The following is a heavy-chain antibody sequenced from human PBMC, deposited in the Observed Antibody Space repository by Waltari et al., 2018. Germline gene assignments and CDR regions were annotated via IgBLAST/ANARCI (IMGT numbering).Heavy chain of an antibody. J-gene: IGHJ4*02. D-gene: IGHD6-19*01. Sequence: QLQLQESGPGLVKPSETLSFTCTVPGGSISRSRYYWGWIRQPPGKGLEWIGSIYYCGSTYYNPSLKSRVTISVDTSKNQFSLKLSSVTAADTAVYYCATKRESSASGFDYWGQGTLVTVSS. CDR2: IYYCGST. V-gene: IGHV4-39*01. CDR1: GGSISRSRYY. CDR3: ATKRESSASGFDY.